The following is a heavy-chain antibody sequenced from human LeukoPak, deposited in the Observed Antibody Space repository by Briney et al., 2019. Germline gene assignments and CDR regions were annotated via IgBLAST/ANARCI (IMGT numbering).Heavy chain of an antibody. D-gene: IGHD3-3*01. Sequence: GGSLRLSCAASGFTVSSNYISWVRQAPGKGLEWVSVIYSGGSTYYAGSVKGRFTISRDNSKNTLYLQMNSLRAEDTAVYYCARDKGLWREAFDICGQGTMVTVSS. J-gene: IGHJ3*02. CDR2: IYSGGST. CDR1: GFTVSSNY. V-gene: IGHV3-66*02. CDR3: ARDKGLWREAFDI.